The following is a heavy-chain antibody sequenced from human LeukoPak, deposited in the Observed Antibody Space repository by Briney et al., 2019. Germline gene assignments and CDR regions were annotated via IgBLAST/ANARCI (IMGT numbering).Heavy chain of an antibody. J-gene: IGHJ4*02. D-gene: IGHD4-17*01. CDR2: INPNSGGT. Sequence: GASVKVSCKASGYTFTGYYMHWVRQAPGQGLEWMGWINPNSGGTNYAQKFQGRVTMTRDTSISTAYMELSRLRSDDTAVYYCARDLSRGDYGGFFDYWGQGTLVTVSS. V-gene: IGHV1-2*02. CDR3: ARDLSRGDYGGFFDY. CDR1: GYTFTGYY.